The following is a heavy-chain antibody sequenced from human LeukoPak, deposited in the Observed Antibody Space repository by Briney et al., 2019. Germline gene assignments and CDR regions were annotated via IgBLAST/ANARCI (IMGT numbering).Heavy chain of an antibody. CDR2: ISYDGSKK. CDR3: ARGEYSSSSGVIDY. CDR1: GFTFSSYA. D-gene: IGHD6-6*01. V-gene: IGHV3-30-3*01. Sequence: PGGSLRLSCAASGFTFSSYAMYWVRQAPGKGLEWVAVISYDGSKKYYADSVKGRFTISRDNSKNTLYLQMNSLRAEDTAVYYCARGEYSSSSGVIDYWGQGTLVTVSS. J-gene: IGHJ4*02.